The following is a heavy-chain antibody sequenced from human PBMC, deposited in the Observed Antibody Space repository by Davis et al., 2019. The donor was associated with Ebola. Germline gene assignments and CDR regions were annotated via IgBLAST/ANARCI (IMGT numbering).Heavy chain of an antibody. J-gene: IGHJ4*02. D-gene: IGHD1-26*01. Sequence: GESLKISCAASGFTFSNYAMHWVRQAPGRGLEWVAFISYDGSNKYYADSVKGRFTISRDNSKNTLYLQMNNLRVEDTAVYYCATLPGYYWGQGTLVTVSS. CDR1: GFTFSNYA. CDR3: ATLPGYY. V-gene: IGHV3-30*04. CDR2: ISYDGSNK.